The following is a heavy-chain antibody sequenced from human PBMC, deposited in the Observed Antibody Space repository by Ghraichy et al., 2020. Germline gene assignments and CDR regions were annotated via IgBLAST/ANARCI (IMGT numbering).Heavy chain of an antibody. CDR2: IYYSGST. J-gene: IGHJ4*02. Sequence: LSLTCTVSGGSISSGDYYWSWIRQPPEKGLEWIGYIYYSGSTYYNPSLKSRVTISVDTSKNQFSLKLSSVTAADTAVYYCARVYSYGHAFDYWGQGTLVTVSS. V-gene: IGHV4-30-4*08. CDR1: GGSISSGDYY. CDR3: ARVYSYGHAFDY. D-gene: IGHD5-18*01.